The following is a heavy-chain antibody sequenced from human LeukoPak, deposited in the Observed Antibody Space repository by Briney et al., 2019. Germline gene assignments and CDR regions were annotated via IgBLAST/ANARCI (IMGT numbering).Heavy chain of an antibody. Sequence: SETLSLTCTVSGGSITSGDYYWSWIRQPPGKGLEWIGYIYYTGSTYYSPSLKSRVTISVDTSKNQFSLKLSSVTAADTAVCYCARDPHGGGLGDGFDIWGQGTMVTVSS. CDR1: GGSITSGDYY. D-gene: IGHD3-16*01. V-gene: IGHV4-30-4*01. CDR3: ARDPHGGGLGDGFDI. J-gene: IGHJ3*02. CDR2: IYYTGST.